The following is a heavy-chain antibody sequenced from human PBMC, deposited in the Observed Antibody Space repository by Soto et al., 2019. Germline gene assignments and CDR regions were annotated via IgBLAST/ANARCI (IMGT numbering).Heavy chain of an antibody. V-gene: IGHV4-39*01. Sequence: QLQLQESGPGLVKPSETLSLTCTVSGGSISSSSYYWGWIRQPPGKGLEWIGSIYYSGSTYYNPSLKSRVTISVDTSKNQFSLKLSSVTAADTAVYYCARVPYSSGWYLHWYFDLWGRGTLVTVSS. CDR2: IYYSGST. J-gene: IGHJ2*01. CDR1: GGSISSSSYY. D-gene: IGHD6-19*01. CDR3: ARVPYSSGWYLHWYFDL.